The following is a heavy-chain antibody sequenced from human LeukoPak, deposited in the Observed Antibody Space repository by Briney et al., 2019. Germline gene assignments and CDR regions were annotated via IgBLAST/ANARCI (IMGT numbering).Heavy chain of an antibody. Sequence: GGSLRLSCAASGFTFSSYWMSWVRQAPGKGLEWVANIKQDGSEKYYVDSVKGRFTISRDNAKNSLYLQMNSLRAEDTAVYYCARVDGGYYGNWFDPWGQGTLVTVSS. D-gene: IGHD3-22*01. CDR1: GFTFSSYW. CDR2: IKQDGSEK. CDR3: ARVDGGYYGNWFDP. V-gene: IGHV3-7*01. J-gene: IGHJ5*02.